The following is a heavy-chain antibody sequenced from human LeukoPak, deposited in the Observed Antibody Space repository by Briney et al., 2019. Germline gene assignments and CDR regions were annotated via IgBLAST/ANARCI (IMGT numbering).Heavy chain of an antibody. J-gene: IGHJ4*02. Sequence: ASVKVSCKVSGYTLTELSMHWVRPAPGKGLEWMGGFDPEDGETIYAQKFQGRVTMTEDTSTDTAYMELSSLRSEDTAVYYCARGGSLAVAPHQYYFDYWGQGTLVTVSS. CDR2: FDPEDGET. CDR3: ARGGSLAVAPHQYYFDY. D-gene: IGHD6-19*01. CDR1: GYTLTELS. V-gene: IGHV1-24*01.